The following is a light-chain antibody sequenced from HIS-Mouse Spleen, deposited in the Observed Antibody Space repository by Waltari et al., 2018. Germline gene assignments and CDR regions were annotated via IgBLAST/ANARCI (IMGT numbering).Light chain of an antibody. CDR2: RKN. Sequence: QSVLTQPPSASGTPGQRVTISCSGSSSNIGSNYVYWYQQLPGTAPKLLIYRKNQRPSGVPDLCSGSKSGTSSSLAISGLRSEDEADYYCAAWDDSLSGPVFGGGTKLTVL. CDR3: AAWDDSLSGPV. CDR1: SSNIGSNY. V-gene: IGLV1-47*01. J-gene: IGLJ3*02.